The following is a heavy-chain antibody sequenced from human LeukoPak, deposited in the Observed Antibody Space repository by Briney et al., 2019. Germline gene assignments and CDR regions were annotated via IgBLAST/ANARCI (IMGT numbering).Heavy chain of an antibody. V-gene: IGHV1-46*01. J-gene: IGHJ4*02. CDR3: ARAYQRLGELSLPNY. CDR2: INPNRGST. CDR1: GYTFTSYY. D-gene: IGHD3-16*02. Sequence: GASVKVSCKASGYTFTSYYMYWVRQAPGQGLEWMGIINPNRGSTSYAQKFQGRVTMTRDMSTSTVYMELSSLRSEDTAVYYCARAYQRLGELSLPNYWGQGTLVTVSS.